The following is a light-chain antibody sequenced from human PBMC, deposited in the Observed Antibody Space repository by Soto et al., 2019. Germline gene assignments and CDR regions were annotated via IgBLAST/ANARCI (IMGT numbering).Light chain of an antibody. CDR1: HSISSTY. Sequence: EIVLTQSPGTLSLSPGERATLSCRTSHSISSTYLAWYQQKPGQAPRLLIYGASSRATGIPDRFSGSGSGTDFTLTISRLEPEDFAVYYCQQYGSSPITFGQGTRLENK. V-gene: IGKV3-20*01. CDR3: QQYGSSPIT. J-gene: IGKJ5*01. CDR2: GAS.